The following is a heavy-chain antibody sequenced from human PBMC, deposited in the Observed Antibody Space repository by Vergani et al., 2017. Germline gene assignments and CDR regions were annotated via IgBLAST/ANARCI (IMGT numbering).Heavy chain of an antibody. CDR1: GGSFNDYW. J-gene: IGHJ4*02. Sequence: QAQLQQWGAGLLKPSETLSLTCAIYGGSFNDYWWTWIRQPPGKGLEWIGEIRHDGITHYSPSLKRRVTISIDTTTHQFSLNLRSVTAADTAVYYCAREGYCTNGVCFTRFDVWGQGALVTVSS. D-gene: IGHD2-8*01. CDR3: AREGYCTNGVCFTRFDV. CDR2: IRHDGIT. V-gene: IGHV4-34*01.